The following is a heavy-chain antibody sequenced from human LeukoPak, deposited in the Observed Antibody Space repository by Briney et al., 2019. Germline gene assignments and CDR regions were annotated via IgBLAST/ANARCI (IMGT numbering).Heavy chain of an antibody. CDR2: ISWNSGSI. Sequence: GRSLRLSCAASGFTFDDYAMHWVRQAPGKGLEWVSGISWNSGSIGYADSVKGRFTISRDNAKNSLYLQMNSLRAEDTAVYYCARDAEYSSGLGYMDVWGKGTTVTVSS. CDR3: ARDAEYSSGLGYMDV. CDR1: GFTFDDYA. J-gene: IGHJ6*03. V-gene: IGHV3-9*01. D-gene: IGHD6-19*01.